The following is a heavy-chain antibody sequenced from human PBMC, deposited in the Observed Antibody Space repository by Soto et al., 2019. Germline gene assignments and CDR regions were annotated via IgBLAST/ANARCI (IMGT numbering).Heavy chain of an antibody. V-gene: IGHV4-34*01. CDR3: AREGLSTNYGGNRPFRY. CDR1: GGSFSGYY. Sequence: QVQLQQWGAGLLKPSETLSLTCAVYGGSFSGYYWSWIRQPPGKGLEWIGEINHSGSTNYNPSLKSRVTISVDTSKNQFSLKLSSVTAADTAVYYCAREGLSTNYGGNRPFRYWGQGTLVTVSS. J-gene: IGHJ4*02. D-gene: IGHD4-17*01. CDR2: INHSGST.